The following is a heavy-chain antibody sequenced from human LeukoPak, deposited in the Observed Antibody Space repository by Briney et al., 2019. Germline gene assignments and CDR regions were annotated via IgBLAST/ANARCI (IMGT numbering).Heavy chain of an antibody. V-gene: IGHV1-2*02. CDR2: INPNSGGT. D-gene: IGHD2-2*02. CDR3: ARGPEVPAAIKGIWFDP. CDR1: GYTFTGYY. J-gene: IGHJ5*02. Sequence: ASVKVSCKASGYTFTGYYMHWVRQAPGQGLEWMGWINPNSGGTNYAQKFQGRVTMTRDTSISTAYMALSRLRSADTAVYYCARGPEVPAAIKGIWFDPWGQGTLVTVSS.